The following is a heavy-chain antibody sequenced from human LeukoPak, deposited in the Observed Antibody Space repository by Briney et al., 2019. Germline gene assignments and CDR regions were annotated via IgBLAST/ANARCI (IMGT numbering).Heavy chain of an antibody. D-gene: IGHD3-22*01. V-gene: IGHV1-18*04. J-gene: IGHJ4*02. Sequence: ASVKVSCKASGYTFTGYYMHWVRQAPGQGLEWMGWISAYNGNTNYAQKLQGRVTMTTDTSTSTAYMELRSLRSDDTAVYYCARGRGYYDSSGYTYWGQGTLVTVSS. CDR3: ARGRGYYDSSGYTY. CDR2: ISAYNGNT. CDR1: GYTFTGYY.